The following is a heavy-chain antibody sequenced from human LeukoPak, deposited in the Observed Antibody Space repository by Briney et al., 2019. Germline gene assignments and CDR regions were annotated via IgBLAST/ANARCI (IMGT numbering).Heavy chain of an antibody. CDR3: ARGGSRYDN. D-gene: IGHD3-22*01. CDR2: IKQEGSEK. V-gene: IGHV3-7*01. CDR1: GFTFSSNW. J-gene: IGHJ4*02. Sequence: GGSLRLSCAASGFTFSSNWLSWVRQAPGKGLEWVANIKQEGSEKYYVDSVKGRFSISRDNAKNSLYLQMNSLRAEDTAVYYCARGGSRYDNWGQGTLVTVSS.